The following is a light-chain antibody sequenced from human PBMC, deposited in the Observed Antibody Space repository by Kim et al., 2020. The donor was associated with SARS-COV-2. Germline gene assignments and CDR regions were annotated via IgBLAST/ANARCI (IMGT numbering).Light chain of an antibody. CDR2: ENN. CDR3: QSYDTTNLWV. CDR1: TSSLASNS. J-gene: IGLJ3*02. V-gene: IGLV6-57*03. Sequence: KTLTISSTPPTSSLASNSVPWYQQRPGSAPNTVIYENNHRAYGVPDRFSGSIDSSSNSASLTISELKTEDEADYYCQSYDTTNLWVFGGGTQLTVL.